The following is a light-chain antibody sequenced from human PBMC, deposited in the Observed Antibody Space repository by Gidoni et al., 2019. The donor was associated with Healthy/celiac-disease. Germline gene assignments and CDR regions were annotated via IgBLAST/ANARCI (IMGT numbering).Light chain of an antibody. J-gene: IGKJ2*04. Sequence: EIVLTQSPGTLSLSPGERDTLSCSASQSVSSSYLAWYQQKPGQDPRLLIYGASSRATGIPDRFSGSGSGTDFTLTISRREHEDFAVYYCQQYGSSPMCSFGQGTKLEIK. CDR2: GAS. CDR1: QSVSSSY. V-gene: IGKV3-20*01. CDR3: QQYGSSPMCS.